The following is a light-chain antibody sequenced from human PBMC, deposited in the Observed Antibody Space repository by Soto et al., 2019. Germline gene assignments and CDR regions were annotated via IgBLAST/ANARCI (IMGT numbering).Light chain of an antibody. CDR1: QTVGRDY. J-gene: IGKJ5*01. V-gene: IGKV3D-20*02. CDR3: QQRHNWTIT. Sequence: EIVLTQSPGTLSLSPGERATLSCRASQTVGRDYLAWYQHKPGQAPRLLIYDTSNRATGIPARFSGSVSGTDFNLTISRLETADCGVYEGQQRHNWTITFGPRTQLEIK. CDR2: DTS.